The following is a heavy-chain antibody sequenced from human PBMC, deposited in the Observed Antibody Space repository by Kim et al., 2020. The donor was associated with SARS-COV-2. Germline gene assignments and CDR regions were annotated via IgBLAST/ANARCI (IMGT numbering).Heavy chain of an antibody. CDR1: GGSFSGYY. CDR2: INHSGST. J-gene: IGHJ4*02. Sequence: SETLSLTCAVYGGSFSGYYWSWIRQPPGKGLEWIGEINHSGSTNYNPSLKSRVTISVDTSKNQFSLKLSSVTAADTAVYYCARGPGHRRGYSGYDFRRHLDYWGQGTLVTVSS. V-gene: IGHV4-34*01. D-gene: IGHD5-12*01. CDR3: ARGPGHRRGYSGYDFRRHLDY.